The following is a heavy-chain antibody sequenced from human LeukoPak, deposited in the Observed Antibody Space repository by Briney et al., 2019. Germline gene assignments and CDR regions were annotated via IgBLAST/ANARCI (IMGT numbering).Heavy chain of an antibody. CDR1: GFTFSSYW. J-gene: IGHJ4*02. CDR3: ARLKSYYESSGYIVGIDY. CDR2: IKQDGSVK. D-gene: IGHD3-22*01. V-gene: IGHV3-7*01. Sequence: PGGSLRLSFAACGFTFSSYWLSWVRQAPGKGLEWVANIKQDGSVKYYVDSVKGRFTISRDNAKNSLYLQMNSLRAEDTAVYYCARLKSYYESSGYIVGIDYWGQGTLVTVSS.